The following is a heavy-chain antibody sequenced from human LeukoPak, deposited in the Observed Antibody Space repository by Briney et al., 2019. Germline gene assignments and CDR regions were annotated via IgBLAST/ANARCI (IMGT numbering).Heavy chain of an antibody. J-gene: IGHJ6*02. CDR3: ARVYSLNYYGVDV. V-gene: IGHV3-7*01. D-gene: IGHD2-21*01. Sequence: PGGSLRLSCAASGFTFSNAWMSWVRQAPGKGLEWVANIKEDGSENYYLDSVKGRFTISRDNAKNTLYLQMNTLRAEDTAVYYCARVYSLNYYGVDVWGQGTTVTVSS. CDR2: IKEDGSEN. CDR1: GFTFSNAW.